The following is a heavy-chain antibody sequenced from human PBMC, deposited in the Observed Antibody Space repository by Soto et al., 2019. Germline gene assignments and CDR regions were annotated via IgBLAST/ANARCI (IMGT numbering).Heavy chain of an antibody. CDR3: AREGRDGYSFDY. CDR2: IIPIFGTA. Sequence: ASVKVSCKASGCTFSSYAISWVRQAPGQGLEWMGGIIPIFGTANYAQKFQGRVTITADESTSTAYMELSSLRSEDTAVYYCAREGRDGYSFDYWGQGTLVTVSS. D-gene: IGHD4-4*01. CDR1: GCTFSSYA. J-gene: IGHJ4*02. V-gene: IGHV1-69*13.